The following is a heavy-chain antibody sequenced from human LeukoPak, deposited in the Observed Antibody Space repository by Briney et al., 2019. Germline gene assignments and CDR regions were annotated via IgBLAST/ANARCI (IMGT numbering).Heavy chain of an antibody. CDR2: ISSSSSYI. Sequence: PGGSLRLSCAASGFTFSSYSMNWLRQARGQGLEWVSSISSSSSYIYYADSVKGRFTISRDNSKNSLYLQMNSLRGEDTAVYYCARWASNDWDYYSMDVWGKGTTVTISS. V-gene: IGHV3-21*01. CDR1: GFTFSSYS. J-gene: IGHJ6*03. D-gene: IGHD1-1*01. CDR3: ARWASNDWDYYSMDV.